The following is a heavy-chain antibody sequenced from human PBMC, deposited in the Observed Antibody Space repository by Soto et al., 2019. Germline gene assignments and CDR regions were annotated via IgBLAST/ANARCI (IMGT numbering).Heavy chain of an antibody. V-gene: IGHV1-69*13. CDR3: AKLRDYYDSSGYENWFDP. CDR1: GGTFSSYA. CDR2: IIPIFGTA. Sequence: ASVKVSGKASGGTFSSYAISWVRQAPGQGLEWMGGIIPIFGTANYAQKFQGRVTITADESTSTAYMELSSLRSEDTAVYYCAKLRDYYDSSGYENWFDPWGQGTLVTVSS. D-gene: IGHD3-22*01. J-gene: IGHJ5*02.